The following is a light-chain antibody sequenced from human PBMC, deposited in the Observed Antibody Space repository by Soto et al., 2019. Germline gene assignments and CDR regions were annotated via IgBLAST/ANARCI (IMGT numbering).Light chain of an antibody. CDR3: QQYNTWPPIT. V-gene: IGKV3-15*01. CDR2: DAS. J-gene: IGKJ4*01. CDR1: QSVRHK. Sequence: IVMTQSPATLSVSPGEGVTLSCRASQSVRHKLAWYQQKPGQGPRLLIHDASTRAPGIPARFSGGGSGTDFTLTISSLQSEDSAVYFWQQYNTWPPITFGGGTKVEIK.